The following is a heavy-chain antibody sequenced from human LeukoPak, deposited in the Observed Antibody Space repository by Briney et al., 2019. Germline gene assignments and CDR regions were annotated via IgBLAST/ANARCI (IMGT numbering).Heavy chain of an antibody. D-gene: IGHD3-9*01. CDR3: ARAGYDILTLAPDPANDY. CDR1: GYTFTSYY. CDR2: INPSGGST. V-gene: IGHV1-46*01. J-gene: IGHJ4*02. Sequence: GASVKVSCKASGYTFTSYYMHWVRQAPGQGLEWMGIINPSGGSTSYAQKFQGRVTMTTDTSTSTASMELRSLRSDDTAVYYCARAGYDILTLAPDPANDYWGQGILVTVSS.